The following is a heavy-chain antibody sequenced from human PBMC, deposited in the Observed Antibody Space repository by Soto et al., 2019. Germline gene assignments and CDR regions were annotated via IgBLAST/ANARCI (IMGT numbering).Heavy chain of an antibody. CDR2: ISGSGDYT. CDR1: GFTFRNNG. Sequence: LRLSCAASGFTFRNNGMDWVRQTPGKGLEWVSGISGSGDYTYFADSVKGRFTISRDNSKNMLYLHMNNVRAEDTAVYFCAREVIADYFDYWGQGTLVTVSS. J-gene: IGHJ4*02. V-gene: IGHV3-23*01. CDR3: AREVIADYFDY. D-gene: IGHD6-13*01.